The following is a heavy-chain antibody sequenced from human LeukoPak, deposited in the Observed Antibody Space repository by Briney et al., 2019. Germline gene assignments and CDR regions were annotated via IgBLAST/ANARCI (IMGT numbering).Heavy chain of an antibody. J-gene: IGHJ4*02. CDR3: AKVKGSEGYCSITSCLADY. CDR2: ISSSGGST. Sequence: GGSLRLSCAASGFTFSSYAMSWVRQTPGKGLEWVSAISSSGGSTYYADSVKGRFTISRDNSKNTLYLQLNSLRSEDTAVYYCAKVKGSEGYCSITSCLADYWGQGTLVTVSS. V-gene: IGHV3-23*01. CDR1: GFTFSSYA. D-gene: IGHD2-2*01.